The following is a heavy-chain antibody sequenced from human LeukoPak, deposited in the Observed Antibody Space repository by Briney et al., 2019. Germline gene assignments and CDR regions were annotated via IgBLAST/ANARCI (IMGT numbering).Heavy chain of an antibody. Sequence: GGTLRLSCAASGFTFSNYGMNWVRQAPGKGLEWVSGISGSGGSTYSADSVKGRFIISRDNSKNTLYLQMNSLRAEDTAVYYCAKDAWEMATITFDYWGQGTLVTVSS. CDR1: GFTFSNYG. CDR3: AKDAWEMATITFDY. V-gene: IGHV3-23*01. J-gene: IGHJ4*02. CDR2: ISGSGGST. D-gene: IGHD5-24*01.